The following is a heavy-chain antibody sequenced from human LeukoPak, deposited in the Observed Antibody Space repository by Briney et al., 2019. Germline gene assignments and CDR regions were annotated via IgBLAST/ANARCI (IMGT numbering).Heavy chain of an antibody. D-gene: IGHD6-13*01. CDR1: GFTFSSYV. V-gene: IGHV3-30*02. J-gene: IGHJ4*02. Sequence: GGSLRLSCAASGFTFSSYVMHWVRQAPGKGLEWVAFIRYDGSNKYYADSVKGRFTISRDNSKNTLYLQMNSLRAEDTAVYYCAKDLAPGYSSSWYVLGGGSADFDYWGPGNLVTVSS. CDR2: IRYDGSNK. CDR3: AKDLAPGYSSSWYVLGGGSADFDY.